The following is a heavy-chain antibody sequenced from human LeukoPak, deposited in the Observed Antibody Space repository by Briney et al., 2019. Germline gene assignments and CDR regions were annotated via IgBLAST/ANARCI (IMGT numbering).Heavy chain of an antibody. J-gene: IGHJ4*02. V-gene: IGHV3-30*18. CDR2: ISYDGINK. CDR3: ANLYGDSGLDY. CDR1: GFTFSSYG. D-gene: IGHD4-17*01. Sequence: PGRSLRLSCAASGFTFSSYGMHRVRRPPGKGLEWVAVISYDGINKYHADSVKGRFTISRDNSKNTLYLRMNSLRAEDTALYYCANLYGDSGLDYWGQGTLVTVSS.